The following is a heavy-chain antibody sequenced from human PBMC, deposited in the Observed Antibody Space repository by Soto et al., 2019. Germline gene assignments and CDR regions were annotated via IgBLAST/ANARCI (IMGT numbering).Heavy chain of an antibody. CDR3: ARVSSYGDYGYYYYGMDF. J-gene: IGHJ6*02. D-gene: IGHD4-17*01. CDR1: GYTFTGYY. Sequence: ASVKVSCKASGYTFTGYYMHWVRQAPGQGLEWMGWINPNSGGTNYAQKFQGWVTMTRDTSISTAYMELSRLRSDDTAVYYCARVSSYGDYGYYYYGMDFWGQGTTVTVSS. CDR2: INPNSGGT. V-gene: IGHV1-2*04.